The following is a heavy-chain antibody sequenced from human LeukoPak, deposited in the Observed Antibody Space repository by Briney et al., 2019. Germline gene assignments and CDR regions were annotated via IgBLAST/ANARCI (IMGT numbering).Heavy chain of an antibody. CDR3: AKDWGEYRDYDLLGGYDS. J-gene: IGHJ4*02. CDR1: GFTFSSYG. V-gene: IGHV3-30*18. Sequence: GGSLRLSCAASGFTFSSYGMHWVRQAPGKGLEWVAVISYDGSNKYYADSVKGRFTISRDNSKNTLYLQMNSLSAGDTAVYSCAKDWGEYRDYDLLGGYDSWGQGTLVTVSS. CDR2: ISYDGSNK. D-gene: IGHD5-12*01.